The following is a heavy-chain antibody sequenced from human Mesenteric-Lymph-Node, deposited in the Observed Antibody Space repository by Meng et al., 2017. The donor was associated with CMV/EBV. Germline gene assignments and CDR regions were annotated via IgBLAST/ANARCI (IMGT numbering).Heavy chain of an antibody. J-gene: IGHJ4*02. Sequence: QVHLPQVGAGLLKPSETLSVTCAVYGGSFSGYYWNWIRQSPEKGLEWIGEINHSGSTTYNPSFTSRIIISVDTSTNQISLNMSSVTAADTAVYYCARGSSYDILTGYFDYWGQGALVTVSS. CDR2: INHSGST. V-gene: IGHV4-34*01. CDR1: GGSFSGYY. D-gene: IGHD3-9*01. CDR3: ARGSSYDILTGYFDY.